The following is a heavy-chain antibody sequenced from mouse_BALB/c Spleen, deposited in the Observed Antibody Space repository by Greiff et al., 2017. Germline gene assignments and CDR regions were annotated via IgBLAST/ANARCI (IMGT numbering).Heavy chain of an antibody. D-gene: IGHD2-1*01. Sequence: VQLQQSGAELMKPGASVKISCKATGYTFSSYWIEWVKQRPGHGLEWIGEILPGSGSTNYNEKFKGKATFTADTSSNTAYMQLSSLTSEDSAVYDCERTGRYYGNYRYYFDYWGQGTTLTVSS. CDR1: GYTFSSYW. V-gene: IGHV1-9*01. J-gene: IGHJ2*01. CDR3: ERTGRYYGNYRYYFDY. CDR2: ILPGSGST.